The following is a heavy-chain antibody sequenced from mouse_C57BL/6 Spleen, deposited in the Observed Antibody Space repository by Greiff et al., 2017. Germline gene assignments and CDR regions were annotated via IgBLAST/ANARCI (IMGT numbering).Heavy chain of an antibody. J-gene: IGHJ2*01. V-gene: IGHV1-20*01. Sequence: EVKLMESGPELVKPGDSVKISCKASGYSFTGYFMNWVMQSHGKSLEWIGRINPYNGDTFYNQKFKGKATLTVDKSSSTAHMELRSLTSEDSAVXYCARGRDYYGFEGWGKGTTLTVSS. CDR1: GYSFTGYF. D-gene: IGHD1-1*01. CDR3: ARGRDYYGFEG. CDR2: INPYNGDT.